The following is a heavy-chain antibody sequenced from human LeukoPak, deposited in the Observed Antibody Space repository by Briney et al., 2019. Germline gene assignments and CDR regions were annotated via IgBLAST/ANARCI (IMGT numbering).Heavy chain of an antibody. J-gene: IGHJ4*02. CDR2: IYYDGST. CDR1: GGSISSDKYY. D-gene: IGHD1-14*01. Sequence: SETLSLTCSVSGGSISSDKYYWVWIRQPPGKGLEWIGSIYYDGSTYYNPSLKSRVTISVDTSENQFSLKLNSVSAADTAVYYCARSGILRAPFDYWGQGSLVTVSS. V-gene: IGHV4-39*01. CDR3: ARSGILRAPFDY.